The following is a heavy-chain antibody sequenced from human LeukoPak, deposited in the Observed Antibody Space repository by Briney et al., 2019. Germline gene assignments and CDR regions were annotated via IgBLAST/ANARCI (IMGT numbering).Heavy chain of an antibody. Sequence: ASVKVSCKASGGTFSSYAISWVRQAPGQGLEWMGRIIPILGIANYAQKFQGRVTITADKSTSTAYMELSSLRSEDTAVYYCARQYDSSGTLDYWGQGTLVTVSS. CDR1: GGTFSSYA. CDR2: IIPILGIA. V-gene: IGHV1-69*04. J-gene: IGHJ4*02. CDR3: ARQYDSSGTLDY. D-gene: IGHD3-22*01.